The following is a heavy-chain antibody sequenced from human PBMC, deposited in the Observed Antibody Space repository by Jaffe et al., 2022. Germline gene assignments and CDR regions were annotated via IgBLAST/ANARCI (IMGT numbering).Heavy chain of an antibody. J-gene: IGHJ4*02. CDR3: ARGGYYYGSGSYGDY. Sequence: QVQLQQWGAGLLKPSETLSLTCAVYGGSFSGYYWSWIRQPPGKGLEWIGEINHSGSTNYNPSLKSRVTISVDTSKNQFSLKLSSVTAADTAVYYCARGGYYYGSGSYGDYWGQGTLVTVSS. D-gene: IGHD3-10*01. V-gene: IGHV4-34*01. CDR2: INHSGST. CDR1: GGSFSGYY.